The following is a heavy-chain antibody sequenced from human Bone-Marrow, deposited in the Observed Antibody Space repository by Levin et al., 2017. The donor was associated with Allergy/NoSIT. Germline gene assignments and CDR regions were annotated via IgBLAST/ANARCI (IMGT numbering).Heavy chain of an antibody. D-gene: IGHD3-10*01. CDR1: GFTFSSYG. CDR2: ISYDGSDK. Sequence: LSLTCAASGFTFSSYGMHWVRQAPGKGLEWVAVISYDGSDKYYADSVKGRVTISRDNSKNTLYLQMNSLRAEDTAVYYCAKDVGTPGFDYWGQGTLVTVSS. J-gene: IGHJ4*02. V-gene: IGHV3-30*18. CDR3: AKDVGTPGFDY.